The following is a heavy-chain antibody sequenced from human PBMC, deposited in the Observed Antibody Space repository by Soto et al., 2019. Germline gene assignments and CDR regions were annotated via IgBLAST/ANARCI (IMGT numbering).Heavy chain of an antibody. D-gene: IGHD3-3*01. Sequence: SETLSLTSAVYGGSFSGYDWSWIRQPPGKGLEWIGEINHSGSTNYNPSLKSRVTISVDTSKNQFSLKLSSVTAADTAVYYCARGRYDFWSGYYPLGHYFDYWGQGTLVTVSS. J-gene: IGHJ4*02. CDR3: ARGRYDFWSGYYPLGHYFDY. CDR1: GGSFSGYD. CDR2: INHSGST. V-gene: IGHV4-34*01.